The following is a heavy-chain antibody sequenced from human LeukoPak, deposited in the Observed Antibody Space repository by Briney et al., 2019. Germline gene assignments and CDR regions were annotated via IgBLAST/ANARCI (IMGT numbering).Heavy chain of an antibody. V-gene: IGHV3-53*01. CDR2: LYSDGNT. D-gene: IGHD1-14*01. CDR3: ARGVEPLAANTLAY. CDR1: GFTVITND. Sequence: GGSLRLSCAASGFTVITNDMTWVRQAPGKGLEWVSVLYSDGNTKYADSVQGRCTISRDNSKNTLYLEMNSLSPDDTAVYYCARGVEPLAANTLAYWGQGTRVTVSS. J-gene: IGHJ4*02.